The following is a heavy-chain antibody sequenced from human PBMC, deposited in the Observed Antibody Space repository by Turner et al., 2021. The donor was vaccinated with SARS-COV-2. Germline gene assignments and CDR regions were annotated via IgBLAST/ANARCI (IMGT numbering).Heavy chain of an antibody. V-gene: IGHV4-34*01. CDR2: INHRVTT. CDR1: GGSFSGYL. Sequence: QVQLQQWGAGLLKPSETLSLTCGVYGGSFSGYLWSWVRQPPGKGPEWIGEINHRVTTNSNPSLKSRVTISVDTSKNQFSLNVTSVTPADTAVYYCARAVGMAASTRPNSGDSNAHRWFDFWGQGTLVTVSS. D-gene: IGHD4-4*01. J-gene: IGHJ5*01. CDR3: ARAVGMAASTRPNSGDSNAHRWFDF.